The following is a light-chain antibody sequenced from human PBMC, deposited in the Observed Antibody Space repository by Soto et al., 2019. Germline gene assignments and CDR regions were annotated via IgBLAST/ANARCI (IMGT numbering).Light chain of an antibody. J-gene: IGKJ1*01. V-gene: IGKV1-5*01. CDR1: QSVSDW. CDR3: QQYVTYPWT. Sequence: DIQMTQSRSTLSGSVGDIVTMTFLASQSVSDWLAWYQQKPGNPPKLLIYDTSRLESAVPSRFSASGSGTEFTLTISSLQPVDFATYYCQQYVTYPWTFGQGTKVDI. CDR2: DTS.